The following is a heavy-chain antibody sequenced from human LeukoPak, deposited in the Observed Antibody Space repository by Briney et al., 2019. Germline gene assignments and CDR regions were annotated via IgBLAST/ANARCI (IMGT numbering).Heavy chain of an antibody. CDR2: ISSSSSYI. V-gene: IGHV3-21*01. CDR1: GFTLSSYS. CDR3: ARDPSFTWTPDY. J-gene: IGHJ4*02. D-gene: IGHD3-16*01. Sequence: GGSLRLSCAASGFTLSSYSMNWVRQAPGKGLEWVSSISSSSSYIYYADSVKGRFTISRDNAKNSLYLQMNSLRAEDTAVYYCARDPSFTWTPDYWGQGTLATVSS.